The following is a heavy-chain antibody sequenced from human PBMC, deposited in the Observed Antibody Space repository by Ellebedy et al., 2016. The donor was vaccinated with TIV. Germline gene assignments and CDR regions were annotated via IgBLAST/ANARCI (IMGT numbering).Heavy chain of an antibody. CDR2: ISWDGGST. CDR1: GFTFDDYT. CDR3: AKDHTVTTMGYYFDY. Sequence: GESLKISXAASGFTFDDYTMHWVRQAPGKGLEWVSLISWDGGSTYYADSVKGRFTISRDNSKNSLYLQMNSLRTEDTALYYCAKDHTVTTMGYYFDYWGQGTLVTVSS. V-gene: IGHV3-43*01. J-gene: IGHJ4*02. D-gene: IGHD4-17*01.